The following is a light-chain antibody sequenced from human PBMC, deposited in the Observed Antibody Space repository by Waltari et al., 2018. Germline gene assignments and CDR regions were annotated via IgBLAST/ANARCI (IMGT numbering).Light chain of an antibody. J-gene: IGKJ2*01. Sequence: DIQLTQSPSFLSASVGGMVPITCRASQGISSYLAWYQQQPGEAPKLLISAASTLQSGVPSRFSGSGSGTEFTLTIRSLQPEDFATYYCQQLNSFPYTFGQGTKLDIK. V-gene: IGKV1-9*01. CDR2: AAS. CDR3: QQLNSFPYT. CDR1: QGISSY.